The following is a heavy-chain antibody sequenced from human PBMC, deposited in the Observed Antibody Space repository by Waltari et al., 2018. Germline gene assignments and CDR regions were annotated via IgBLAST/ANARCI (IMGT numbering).Heavy chain of an antibody. J-gene: IGHJ5*02. V-gene: IGHV4-39*07. CDR2: IYYSGST. CDR1: GGSISSSSYY. CDR3: AREGGRYSSSWYLGNWFDP. D-gene: IGHD6-13*01. Sequence: QLQLQESGPGLVKPSETLSLTCTVSGGSISSSSYYWGWIRQPPGKGLEWIGSIYYSGSTYYNPSLKSRVTISVDTSKNQFSLKLSSVTAADTAVYYCAREGGRYSSSWYLGNWFDPWGQGTLVTVSS.